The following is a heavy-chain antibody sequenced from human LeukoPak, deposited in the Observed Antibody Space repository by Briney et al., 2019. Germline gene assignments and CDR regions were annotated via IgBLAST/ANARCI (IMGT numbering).Heavy chain of an antibody. V-gene: IGHV4-4*09. CDR1: NGSISSYH. CDR3: ARLRVSGSYLYYFDY. J-gene: IGHJ4*02. CDR2: VLTSGTT. D-gene: IGHD1-26*01. Sequence: SETLSLTCTVSNGSISSYHWSWVRQPPGKGLEWIGYVLTSGTTNYNPSLKSRLTISVDTSKNQFTLKLSSVTAADTAVYYCARLRVSGSYLYYFDYWGQGTLVTVSS.